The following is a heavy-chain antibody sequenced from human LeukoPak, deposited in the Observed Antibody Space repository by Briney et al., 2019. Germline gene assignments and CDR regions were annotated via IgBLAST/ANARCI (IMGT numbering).Heavy chain of an antibody. J-gene: IGHJ3*02. CDR3: ARSKVVRDAFDI. CDR1: GYTFTSYG. D-gene: IGHD3-22*01. CDR2: ISAYNGNT. Sequence: ASVKVSCKASGYTFTSYGISWVRQAPGQGLEWMGWISAYNGNTNYAQKLQGRVTMTTDTSTSTAYMEMRSLRSDDTAVYYCARSKVVRDAFDIWGQGTMVTVSS. V-gene: IGHV1-18*01.